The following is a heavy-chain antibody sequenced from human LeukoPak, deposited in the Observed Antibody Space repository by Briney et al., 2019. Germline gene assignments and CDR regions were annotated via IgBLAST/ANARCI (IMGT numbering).Heavy chain of an antibody. Sequence: GGSLRLSCAASGFTFSTYGMTWVRQAPGKGLEWVSTIGDTGDSTYYADSVKGRFIISRDNSESTLFLQMNGLRAEDTAIYFCATGAYCDHWGQGTLVTISS. CDR2: IGDTGDST. CDR3: ATGAYCDH. V-gene: IGHV3-23*01. J-gene: IGHJ4*02. CDR1: GFTFSTYG.